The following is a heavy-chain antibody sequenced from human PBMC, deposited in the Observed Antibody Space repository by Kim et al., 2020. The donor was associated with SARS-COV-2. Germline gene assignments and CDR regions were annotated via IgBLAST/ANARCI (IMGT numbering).Heavy chain of an antibody. Sequence: GGSLRLSCAASGFTFSSYSMNWVRQAPGKGLEWVSSISISSSYIYYADSVKGRFTISRDNAKNSLYLQMNSLRAEDTAVYYCARDRIYCSSTSCYSDAFDIWGQGTMVTVSS. V-gene: IGHV3-21*01. J-gene: IGHJ3*02. CDR2: ISISSSYI. CDR1: GFTFSSYS. D-gene: IGHD2-2*02. CDR3: ARDRIYCSSTSCYSDAFDI.